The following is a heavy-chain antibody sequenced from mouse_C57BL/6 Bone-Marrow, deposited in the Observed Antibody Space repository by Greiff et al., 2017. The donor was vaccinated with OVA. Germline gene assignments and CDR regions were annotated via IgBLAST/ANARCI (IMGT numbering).Heavy chain of an antibody. D-gene: IGHD2-5*01. CDR3: ASYYSNLYYFAY. CDR1: GFNIKDYY. J-gene: IGHJ2*01. V-gene: IGHV14-2*01. CDR2: IDPEDGET. Sequence: EVQLQQSGAELVKPGASVKLSCTASGFNIKDYYMHWVKQRTEQGLEWIGRIDPEDGETKYAPTFQGKATIKADTSSNTAYMQLSSLTSEDTAVYYCASYYSNLYYFAYWGQGTTLTVSS.